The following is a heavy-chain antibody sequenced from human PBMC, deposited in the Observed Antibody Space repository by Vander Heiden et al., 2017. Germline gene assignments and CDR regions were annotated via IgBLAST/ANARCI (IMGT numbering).Heavy chain of an antibody. Sequence: QVHLVQSGAELKKPGASLKISGKASGYTFSDYYIHWVRQAPGQGLEWMGWINPKSGGTNYAQKFQGWVTMTRDTSISTAYMEMSRLTSDDTAVYYCARGTQYWGQGTLVTVSS. J-gene: IGHJ4*02. CDR1: GYTFSDYY. V-gene: IGHV1-2*04. CDR3: ARGTQY. CDR2: INPKSGGT.